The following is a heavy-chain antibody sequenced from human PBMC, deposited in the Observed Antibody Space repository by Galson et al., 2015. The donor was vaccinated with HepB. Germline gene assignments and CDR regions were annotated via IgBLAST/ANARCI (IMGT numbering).Heavy chain of an antibody. V-gene: IGHV1-18*04. Sequence: SVKVSCKASGYTFTSYGISWVRQAPGQGLEWMGWISAYNGNTNYAQKLQGRVTMTTDTSTSTAYMELRSLRSDDTAVYYCARDGGLGTVTTYYYGMDVWGQGTTVTVSS. CDR2: ISAYNGNT. CDR3: ARDGGLGTVTTYYYGMDV. D-gene: IGHD4-11*01. CDR1: GYTFTSYG. J-gene: IGHJ6*02.